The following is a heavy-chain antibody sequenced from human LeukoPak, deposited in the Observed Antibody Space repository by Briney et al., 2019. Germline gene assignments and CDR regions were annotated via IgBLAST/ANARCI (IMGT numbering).Heavy chain of an antibody. CDR1: GFSFSSYA. CDR2: ISGSGGST. V-gene: IGHV3-23*01. Sequence: GGSLRVSCAASGFSFSSYAMNWVRQAPGKGLEWVSDISGSGGSTYYADSVKGRFTISRDNSKNTLDLQMNSLRAEDTAVYYCASPRITGTSRPFDYWGQGTLVTVSS. J-gene: IGHJ4*02. D-gene: IGHD1-7*01. CDR3: ASPRITGTSRPFDY.